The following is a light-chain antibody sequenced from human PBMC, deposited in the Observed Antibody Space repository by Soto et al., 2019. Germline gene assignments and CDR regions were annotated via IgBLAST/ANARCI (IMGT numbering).Light chain of an antibody. CDR1: QSVSSSY. J-gene: IGKJ2*01. V-gene: IGKV3-20*01. Sequence: EIVLTQSPGTLSLSPGERATLSCRASQSVSSSYLAWYQQKPGQAPRLLIYGASSRATGIPDRFSGSGSGTDFGLTISRLEPEDFAVYYFHEYGSSSYTFGQGTKLEIK. CDR3: HEYGSSSYT. CDR2: GAS.